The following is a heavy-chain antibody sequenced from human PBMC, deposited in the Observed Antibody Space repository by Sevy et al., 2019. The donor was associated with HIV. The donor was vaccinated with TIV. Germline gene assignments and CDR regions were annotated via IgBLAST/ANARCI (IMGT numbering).Heavy chain of an antibody. V-gene: IGHV3-23*01. Sequence: GGSLRLSCAASGFPFSNYAMSWVRQAPGKGLEWVSTLIGGGSRTYYADSVTGRFIISRANSRNTLYLQMKSLRAEDTAIYYCAKRRVQSGLSGGGANYGMDVCGRGTTVTVSS. CDR3: AKRRVQSGLSGGGANYGMDV. J-gene: IGHJ6*02. CDR1: GFPFSNYA. D-gene: IGHD2-8*02. CDR2: LIGGGSRT.